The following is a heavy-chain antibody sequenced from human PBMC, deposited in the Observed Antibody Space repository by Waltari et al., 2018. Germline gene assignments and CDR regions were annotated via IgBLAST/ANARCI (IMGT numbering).Heavy chain of an antibody. V-gene: IGHV3-30*02. CDR1: GFNFNIYG. J-gene: IGHJ4*02. D-gene: IGHD1-26*01. Sequence: QVFLVESGGGVVQPGDSLRLSCVSSGFNFNIYGMHWVRQAPGKGLEWVAFTRFDGMNKNYAYSVKGRFTISRDNIKNTLYLQMNSLRVDDTALYHCVKDEGYFDSAGHFDFWGQGTPVTVSS. CDR2: TRFDGMNK. CDR3: VKDEGYFDSAGHFDF.